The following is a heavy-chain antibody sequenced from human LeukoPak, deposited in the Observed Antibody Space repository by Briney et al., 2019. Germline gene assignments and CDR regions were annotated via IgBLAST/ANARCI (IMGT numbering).Heavy chain of an antibody. CDR2: VYYSGGT. CDR3: ASTLGELSLYLDY. Sequence: TSETLSLTCTVPGGSIRSYYWTWIRQPPGKGLEWIGCVYYSGGTYHNPSLKSRVTMSLDTSKNQFSLKLSSLTAADTAVYYCASTLGELSLYLDYWGQGTLVTVSS. J-gene: IGHJ4*02. D-gene: IGHD3-16*02. CDR1: GGSIRSYY. V-gene: IGHV4-59*01.